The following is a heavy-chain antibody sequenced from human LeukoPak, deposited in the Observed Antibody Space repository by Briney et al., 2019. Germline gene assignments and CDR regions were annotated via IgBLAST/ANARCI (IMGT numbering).Heavy chain of an antibody. D-gene: IGHD3-3*01. V-gene: IGHV3-23*01. CDR3: AKPSLYDFWSPPYFDY. CDR1: GFTFSSYA. CDR2: ISGSGGST. Sequence: GGSLRLSCAATGFTFSSYAMSWVRKAPGKGLEWVSAISGSGGSTYYADSVKGRFTISRDNSKNTLYLQMNSLRAEDTAVYYCAKPSLYDFWSPPYFDYWGQGTLVTVSS. J-gene: IGHJ4*02.